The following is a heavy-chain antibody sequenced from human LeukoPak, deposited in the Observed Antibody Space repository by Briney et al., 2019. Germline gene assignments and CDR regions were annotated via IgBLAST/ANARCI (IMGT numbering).Heavy chain of an antibody. CDR2: ISYDGSNK. CDR3: ARDRIAAAVPFFDY. J-gene: IGHJ4*02. Sequence: GGSLRLSCAASGFTFSSYAMHWVRQAPGKGLEWVAVISYDGSNKYYADSVKGRFTISRDNSKNTLYLQMNSLRAEDTAVYYCARDRIAAAVPFFDYWGQGTLVTVSS. V-gene: IGHV3-30-3*01. CDR1: GFTFSSYA. D-gene: IGHD6-13*01.